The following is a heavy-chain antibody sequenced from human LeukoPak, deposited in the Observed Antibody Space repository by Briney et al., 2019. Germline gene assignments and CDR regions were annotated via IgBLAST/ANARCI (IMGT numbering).Heavy chain of an antibody. Sequence: GGSLRLSCAGSGFTFSNYAMSWVRQAPGKGLECVSSITGSGDSTYYADSVKRRFTISRDNSKSALYLQMNSLRAEDTAVYHCAIHDSSGWYFFWGQGTLATVSS. CDR2: ITGSGDST. V-gene: IGHV3-23*01. CDR1: GFTFSNYA. D-gene: IGHD6-19*01. J-gene: IGHJ4*02. CDR3: AIHDSSGWYFF.